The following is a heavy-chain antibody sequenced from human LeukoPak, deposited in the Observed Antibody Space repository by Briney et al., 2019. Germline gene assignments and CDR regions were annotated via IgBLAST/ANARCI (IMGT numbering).Heavy chain of an antibody. D-gene: IGHD2-2*01. V-gene: IGHV4-31*03. CDR3: ARGKEYVYYFDY. Sequence: SETLSLTCTVSGDSTSSAPYYWSWIRQHPGKGLEWIGYIYYNGQTFYNPSLKSRVSISIDTSKYQFSLKLSSVTAADTAVYYCARGKEYVYYFDYWGQGTLVTVSS. CDR1: GDSTSSAPYY. J-gene: IGHJ4*02. CDR2: IYYNGQT.